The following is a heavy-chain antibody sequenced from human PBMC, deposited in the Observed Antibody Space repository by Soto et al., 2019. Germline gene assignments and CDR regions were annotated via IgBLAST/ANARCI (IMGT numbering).Heavy chain of an antibody. CDR1: GLTFSSCW. CDR2: INPDGSNT. Sequence: GGSLRLSCAASGLTFSSCWIHWVRQAPGKGLVWVSRINPDGSNTRYADSVKGRFTISRDNAMNTLFLQMNSLRPEDTATYYCAKVPLRPYYFDYWGPGTLVTVSS. J-gene: IGHJ4*02. CDR3: AKVPLRPYYFDY. V-gene: IGHV3-74*01. D-gene: IGHD4-17*01.